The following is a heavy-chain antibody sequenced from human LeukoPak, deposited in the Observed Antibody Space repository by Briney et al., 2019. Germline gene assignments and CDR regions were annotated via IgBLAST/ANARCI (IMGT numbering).Heavy chain of an antibody. D-gene: IGHD2-2*01. V-gene: IGHV3-33*01. J-gene: IGHJ4*02. Sequence: PGGSLRLSCAASGFTFSSYGMHWVRQAPGKGLEWVAVIWYDGSNKYYADSVKGRFTISRDNSKDTLYLQMNSLRAEDTAVYYCARVDQLLYYFDYWGQGTLATVSS. CDR1: GFTFSSYG. CDR2: IWYDGSNK. CDR3: ARVDQLLYYFDY.